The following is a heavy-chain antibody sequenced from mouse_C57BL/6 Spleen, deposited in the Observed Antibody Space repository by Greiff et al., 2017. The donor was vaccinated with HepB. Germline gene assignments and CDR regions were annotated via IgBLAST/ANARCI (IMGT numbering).Heavy chain of an antibody. D-gene: IGHD2-2*01. V-gene: IGHV1-55*01. Sequence: QVQLQQPGAELVKPGASVKMSCKASGYTFTSYWITWVKQRPGQGLEWIGDIYPGSGSTNYNEKFKSKATLTVDTSSSTAYMQLSSLTSEDSAVYYCARYYGYERYCDYWGQGTTLTVSS. CDR2: IYPGSGST. CDR1: GYTFTSYW. CDR3: ARYYGYERYCDY. J-gene: IGHJ2*01.